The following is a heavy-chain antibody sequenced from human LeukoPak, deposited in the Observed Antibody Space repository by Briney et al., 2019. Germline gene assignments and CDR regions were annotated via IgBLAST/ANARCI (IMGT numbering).Heavy chain of an antibody. Sequence: PSETLSLTCTVSGGSISSSSYYWGWIRQPPGKGLEWIATIFYSGSTYYNPSLKSRVTISVDTSKNQFSLKLSSVTAADTAVYYCARQYWGSGWSRPLEYWGQGTLVTVSS. CDR3: ARQYWGSGWSRPLEY. D-gene: IGHD6-19*01. J-gene: IGHJ4*02. CDR2: IFYSGST. V-gene: IGHV4-39*01. CDR1: GGSISSSSYY.